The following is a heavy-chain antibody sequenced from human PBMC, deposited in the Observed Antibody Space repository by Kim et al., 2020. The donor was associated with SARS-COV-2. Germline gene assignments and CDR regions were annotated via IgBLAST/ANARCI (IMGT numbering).Heavy chain of an antibody. CDR1: GGSISSYY. J-gene: IGHJ6*02. CDR2: IYTSGST. D-gene: IGHD3-3*01. Sequence: SETLSLTCTVSGGSISSYYWSWIRQPAGKGLEWIGRIYTSGSTNYNPSLKSRVTMSVDTSKNQFSLKLSSVTAADTAVYYCAGSKLRFLEWLPTSPSYYYYGMDVWGQGTTVTVSS. CDR3: AGSKLRFLEWLPTSPSYYYYGMDV. V-gene: IGHV4-4*07.